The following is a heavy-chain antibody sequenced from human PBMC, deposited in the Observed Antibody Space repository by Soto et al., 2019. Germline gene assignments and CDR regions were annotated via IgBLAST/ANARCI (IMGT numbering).Heavy chain of an antibody. D-gene: IGHD1-1*01. Sequence: QVQLVESGGGVVQPGRSLRLSCAASGFMFSNHGMHWVRQAPGKGREWVAVIWSDGNNRYYADSAKGRFTISKDNSKNTVYLQMNSLRAEDTAVYYCVRGDNWNDEASDYWGQGTLVTVSS. CDR3: VRGDNWNDEASDY. CDR2: IWSDGNNR. V-gene: IGHV3-33*01. J-gene: IGHJ4*02. CDR1: GFMFSNHG.